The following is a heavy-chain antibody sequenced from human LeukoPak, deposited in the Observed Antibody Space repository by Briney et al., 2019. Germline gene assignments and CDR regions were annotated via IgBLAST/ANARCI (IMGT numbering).Heavy chain of an antibody. V-gene: IGHV3-21*01. Sequence: GASQRLSCAATGFTFRRYSMNWPRHAPGTGLEWVPSISSSSNYIYYADSVKGRYTISRDNAKISLYLQMNSLRAEDTAVYYCAREAYCGGDCELSEQNYYYYGMDVWGQGTTVTVSS. CDR1: GFTFRRYS. J-gene: IGHJ6*02. D-gene: IGHD2-21*02. CDR2: ISSSSNYI. CDR3: AREAYCGGDCELSEQNYYYYGMDV.